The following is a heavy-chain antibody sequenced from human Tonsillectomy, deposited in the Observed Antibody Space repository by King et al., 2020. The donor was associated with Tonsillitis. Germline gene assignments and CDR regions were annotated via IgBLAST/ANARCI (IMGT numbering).Heavy chain of an antibody. CDR2: ISTSGDII. J-gene: IGHJ4*02. Sequence: VQLVESGGDLVQPGGSLRLSCTASGFTFASYAMTWVRQPPGRGLEWVSTISTSGDIIDYADSVKGRFTISRDNSNNTLFLQMSSLSAEDTAVYYCAKLRRDWGQGTLVTVTS. V-gene: IGHV3-23*04. CDR3: AKLRRD. CDR1: GFTFASYA.